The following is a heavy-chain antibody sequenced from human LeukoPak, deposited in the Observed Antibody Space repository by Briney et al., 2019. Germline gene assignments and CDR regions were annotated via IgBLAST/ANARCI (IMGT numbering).Heavy chain of an antibody. D-gene: IGHD2-2*01. Sequence: PSETLSLTCSVSGGSIRSSNYYWGWVRQPPGKGLEWIGSIYYSGSTYYNSSLKSRVTLSVDTSKNQFSLKLSSVTAADTAVYYCARQLGYYSSSNCSDRRFDPWGQGTLVTVSS. CDR3: ARQLGYYSSSNCSDRRFDP. J-gene: IGHJ5*02. CDR1: GGSIRSSNYY. CDR2: IYYSGST. V-gene: IGHV4-39*01.